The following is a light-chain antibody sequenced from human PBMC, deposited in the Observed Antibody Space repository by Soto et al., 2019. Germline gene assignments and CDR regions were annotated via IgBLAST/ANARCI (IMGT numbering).Light chain of an antibody. CDR2: QAS. Sequence: DIQMTQSPSTRSASVGDRVTITCRASQSIDSWLAWYQQKPGRAPKLLIYQASSLESGVPSRFSGSGSGTEFTLTISSLQPYDFATYYCQQYMSYSWTFGQGSKVEIK. CDR1: QSIDSW. V-gene: IGKV1-5*03. CDR3: QQYMSYSWT. J-gene: IGKJ1*01.